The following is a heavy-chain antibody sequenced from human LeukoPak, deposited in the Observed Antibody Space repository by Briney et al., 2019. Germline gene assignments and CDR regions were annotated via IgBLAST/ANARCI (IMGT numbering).Heavy chain of an antibody. J-gene: IGHJ4*02. V-gene: IGHV3-15*01. CDR1: RFTFINAW. CDR2: ITSKSDGGTI. CDR3: IPIRDIDFDS. Sequence: GGSLRLSCATARFTFINAWMTWVRQAPGKGLEWVGRITSKSDGGTIDYAAPVKGRFTISRDDSKNTLYLQMNSLRTDDTAVYYCIPIRDIDFDSWGQGTLVTVSS. D-gene: IGHD4-17*01.